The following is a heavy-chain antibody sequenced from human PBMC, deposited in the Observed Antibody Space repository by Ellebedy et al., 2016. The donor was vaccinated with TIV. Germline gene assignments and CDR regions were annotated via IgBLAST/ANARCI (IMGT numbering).Heavy chain of an antibody. V-gene: IGHV1-69*04. CDR2: IIPILGIT. Sequence: AASVKVSCKASGGFSNHAINWVRQAPGQGLEWMGRIIPILGITEYAQNFKGRVTFTADKFTSTAYMELSSLRSEDTAVYYCARPDILTGYPEYGMDVWGQGTTVTVSS. J-gene: IGHJ6*02. CDR3: ARPDILTGYPEYGMDV. D-gene: IGHD3-9*01. CDR1: GGFSNHA.